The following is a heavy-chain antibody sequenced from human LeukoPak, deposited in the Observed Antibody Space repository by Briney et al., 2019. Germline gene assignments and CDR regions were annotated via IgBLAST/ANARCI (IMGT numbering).Heavy chain of an antibody. Sequence: GGSLRLSCAASGFTFSSYVMIWVRQAPGKGLEWVSGINWNGGSTGYADSVKGRFTISRDNAKNSLYLQMNSLRAEDTALYYCARGLYYYDSSGYYYLGYWGQGTLVTVSS. CDR2: INWNGGST. J-gene: IGHJ4*02. CDR3: ARGLYYYDSSGYYYLGY. V-gene: IGHV3-20*04. CDR1: GFTFSSYV. D-gene: IGHD3-22*01.